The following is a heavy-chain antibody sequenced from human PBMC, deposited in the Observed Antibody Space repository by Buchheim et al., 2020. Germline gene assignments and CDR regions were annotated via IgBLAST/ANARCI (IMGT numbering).Heavy chain of an antibody. Sequence: QVQLQQWGAGLLKPSETLSLTCAVYGGSFSGYYWSWIRQPPGKGLEWIGEINHSGSTNYNPSLKSRVTISIDTSKNPFSLKLSSVTAADTAVYYCARLTGDEYYFDYWGQGTL. CDR2: INHSGST. CDR1: GGSFSGYY. J-gene: IGHJ4*02. D-gene: IGHD7-27*01. V-gene: IGHV4-34*01. CDR3: ARLTGDEYYFDY.